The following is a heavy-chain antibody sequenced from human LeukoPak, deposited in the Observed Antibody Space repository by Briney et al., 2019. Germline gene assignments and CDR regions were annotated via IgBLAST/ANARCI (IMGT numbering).Heavy chain of an antibody. CDR1: GYTFTSYG. CDR3: ARTDWAARHAFDI. CDR2: FSAYNGNT. Sequence: GASVKVSCKASGYTFTSYGISWVRQAPGQGLEWMGWFSAYNGNTKYAQKLQGRVTMTTDTSTRTAYMELRSLRSDDTAVYYCARTDWAARHAFDIWGQGTMVTVSS. V-gene: IGHV1-18*01. J-gene: IGHJ3*02. D-gene: IGHD3-9*01.